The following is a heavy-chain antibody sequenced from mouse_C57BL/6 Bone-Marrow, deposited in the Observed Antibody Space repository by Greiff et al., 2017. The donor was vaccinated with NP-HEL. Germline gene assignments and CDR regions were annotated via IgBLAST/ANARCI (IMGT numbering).Heavy chain of an antibody. CDR3: ATKTFCYAMDY. D-gene: IGHD1-1*01. J-gene: IGHJ4*01. CDR2: ISDGGSYT. Sequence: EVQRVESGGGLVKPGGSLKLSCAASGFTFSSYAMSWVRQTPEKRLEWVATISDGGSYTYYPDNVKGRFTISRDNAKNNLYLQMSHLKSEDTAMYYCATKTFCYAMDYWGQGTSVTVSS. CDR1: GFTFSSYA. V-gene: IGHV5-4*01.